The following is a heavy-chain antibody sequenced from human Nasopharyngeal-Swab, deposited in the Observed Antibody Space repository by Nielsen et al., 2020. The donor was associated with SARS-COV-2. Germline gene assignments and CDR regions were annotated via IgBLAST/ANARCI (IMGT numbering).Heavy chain of an antibody. CDR3: TRNDFWSGYSDY. Sequence: GGSLRLSCTASGFTFGDCAMSWVRKAPGKGLEGVGFIRSKAYGGTTEYAASVKGRFTISRDDSKSIAYLQMNSLKTEDTAVYYCTRNDFWSGYSDYWGQGTLVTVSS. CDR1: GFTFGDCA. CDR2: IRSKAYGGTT. V-gene: IGHV3-49*04. J-gene: IGHJ4*02. D-gene: IGHD3-3*01.